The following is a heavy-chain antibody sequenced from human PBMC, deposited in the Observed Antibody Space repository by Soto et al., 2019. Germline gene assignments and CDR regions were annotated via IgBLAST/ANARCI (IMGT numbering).Heavy chain of an antibody. CDR3: ARDGEFATAAGLFDY. J-gene: IGHJ4*02. Sequence: SGGSLRLSCAASGFTFSSYGMHWVRQAPGKGLEWVAVIWYDGSNKYYADSVKGRFTISRDNSKNTLYLQMNSLRAEDTAVYYCARDGEFATAAGLFDYWGQGTLVTVSS. CDR2: IWYDGSNK. CDR1: GFTFSSYG. V-gene: IGHV3-33*01. D-gene: IGHD6-13*01.